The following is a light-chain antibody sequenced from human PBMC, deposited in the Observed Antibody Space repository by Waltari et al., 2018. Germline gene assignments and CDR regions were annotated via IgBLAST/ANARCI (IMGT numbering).Light chain of an antibody. CDR3: QVWDGTTGV. CDR1: QLGDKY. J-gene: IGLJ1*01. V-gene: IGLV3-1*01. CDR2: RDT. Sequence: SYELTQPPSVSVSPGQTASITCSGDQLGDKYACWYQQKPGQSPVLVTYRDTKRPSGLPDRFSGSNAGNTATLTIGGTQAMDEADYYCQVWDGTTGVFGTGTKVTVL.